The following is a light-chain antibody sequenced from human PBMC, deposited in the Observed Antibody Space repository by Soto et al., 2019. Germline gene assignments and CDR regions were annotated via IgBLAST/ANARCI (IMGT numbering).Light chain of an antibody. CDR3: QRYISAPFT. CDR2: AAS. V-gene: IGKV1-27*01. J-gene: IGKJ3*01. CDR1: QGISNY. Sequence: DIQMTQSPSSLSASVGDRVTITCRATQGISNYLAWYQQKPGKVPKLLIYAASTLQSGVPSRFSGSGSGTDFTLAISSLQPEDVATYYCQRYISAPFTFGPGTNVDIK.